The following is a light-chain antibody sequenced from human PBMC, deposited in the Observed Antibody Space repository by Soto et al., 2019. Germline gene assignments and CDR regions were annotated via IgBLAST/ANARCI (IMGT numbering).Light chain of an antibody. J-gene: IGKJ1*01. Sequence: ESVLTQSPGTLSLSPGERATLSCRASQSVSSNYLAWYQQKPGQAPRLLIYGASSRATGIPDRFSGSGSGTDFTLTISRLEPEDFAVYYCQQYGNSPQTFGQGTKV. CDR2: GAS. V-gene: IGKV3-20*01. CDR1: QSVSSNY. CDR3: QQYGNSPQT.